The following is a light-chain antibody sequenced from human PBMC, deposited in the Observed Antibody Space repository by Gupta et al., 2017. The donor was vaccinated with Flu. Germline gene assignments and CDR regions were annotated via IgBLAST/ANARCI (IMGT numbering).Light chain of an antibody. CDR1: SSNIGNNY. J-gene: IGLJ3*02. CDR3: GTWDNSLSGWV. CDR2: EGR. V-gene: IGLV1-51*02. Sequence: QSVLTQPPSVSAAPGQEVAISCSGSSSNIGNNYVSGYQHLPGTAPKLLIYEGRKRPSGIPDRFSGSQSGTSATLDITGLQTGDEADYYCGTWDNSLSGWVLGGGTKLSVL.